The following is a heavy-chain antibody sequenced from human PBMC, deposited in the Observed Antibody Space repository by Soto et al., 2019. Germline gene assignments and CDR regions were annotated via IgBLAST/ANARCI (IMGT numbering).Heavy chain of an antibody. V-gene: IGHV3-64D*06. CDR1: GFTSSSYT. CDR3: VSPQYYALWSYLH. D-gene: IGHD3-10*01. CDR2: IVSNGGST. Sequence: GASLRASGADTGFTSSSYTMHWFRQAPGQGGEYVSVIVSNGGSTYYADFVKGRFTISRDNSKITLYLEMSSLSAEDTAVYYCVSPQYYALWSYLHWVQGSLVTV. J-gene: IGHJ4*02.